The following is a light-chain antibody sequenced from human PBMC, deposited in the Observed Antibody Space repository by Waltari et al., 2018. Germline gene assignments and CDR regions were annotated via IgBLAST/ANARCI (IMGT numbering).Light chain of an antibody. V-gene: IGLV2-11*01. CDR2: DVS. CDR1: SGDVGGYNY. Sequence: QSALTQPRSVSGSPGQSVTISCTGTSGDVGGYNYGHWYQQHPGKAPKLMIYDVSERPSGVPDRFSGSKSGNTASLTISGLQADDEADYYCSSYVGSQTVVFGGGTKLTVL. J-gene: IGLJ2*01. CDR3: SSYVGSQTVV.